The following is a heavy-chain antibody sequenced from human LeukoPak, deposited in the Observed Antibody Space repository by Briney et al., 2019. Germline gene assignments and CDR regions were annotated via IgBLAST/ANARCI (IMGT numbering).Heavy chain of an antibody. D-gene: IGHD5-18*01. V-gene: IGHV3-15*01. J-gene: IGHJ4*02. Sequence: GGSLRLSCAASGFTFSNAWMTWVRQAPGKGLEWVGLIKSKANGGTTDYAAPVKGRFTISRDDSKNTQSLQMDSLKTEDTGVHYCTTVYSYGALGYWGQGTLVTVSS. CDR2: IKSKANGGTT. CDR3: TTVYSYGALGY. CDR1: GFTFSNAW.